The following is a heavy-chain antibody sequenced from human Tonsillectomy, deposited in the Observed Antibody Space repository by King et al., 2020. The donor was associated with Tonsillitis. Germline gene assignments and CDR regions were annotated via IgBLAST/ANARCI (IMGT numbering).Heavy chain of an antibody. CDR1: GDSISSGSSY. CDR2: IFSRGST. Sequence: VQLQESGPGLVRPSQTLSLTCAVSGDSISSGSSYWSWIRQPAGKGLEWIGRIFSRGSTNYNPSLKSRVTISLVPSKNEFSLQLDSVTAADTAVYYCVRDGDYYYDTSGYYVTSFDYWGQGALVTVSS. J-gene: IGHJ4*02. V-gene: IGHV4-61*02. D-gene: IGHD3-22*01. CDR3: VRDGDYYYDTSGYYVTSFDY.